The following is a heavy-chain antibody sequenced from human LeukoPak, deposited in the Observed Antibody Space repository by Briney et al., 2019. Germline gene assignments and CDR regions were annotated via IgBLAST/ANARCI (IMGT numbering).Heavy chain of an antibody. CDR2: IKQDGGEK. Sequence: QPGGSLRLSCAASGFTFSSYWMSWVRQAPGKGLEWVANIKQDGGEKYYVDSVKGRFTISRDNAKNSLYLQMNSLRAEDTAVYYCAREYCSGGSCYSYYYYYYMDVWGKGTTVTVSS. CDR3: AREYCSGGSCYSYYYYYYMDV. J-gene: IGHJ6*03. CDR1: GFTFSSYW. D-gene: IGHD2-15*01. V-gene: IGHV3-7*01.